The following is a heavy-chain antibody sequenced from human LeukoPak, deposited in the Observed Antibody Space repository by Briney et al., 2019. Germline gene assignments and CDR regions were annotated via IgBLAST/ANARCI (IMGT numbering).Heavy chain of an antibody. Sequence: PGRSLRLSCAASGFTFDDYVMHWVRQAPGKGLEWVSGITWNSDTIAYADSVKGRFTISRDNAKNSLYLQMNSLRAEDTAVYYCARGHSSSWYYFDYWGQGTLVTVSS. CDR2: ITWNSDTI. CDR3: ARGHSSSWYYFDY. J-gene: IGHJ4*02. V-gene: IGHV3-9*01. CDR1: GFTFDDYV. D-gene: IGHD6-13*01.